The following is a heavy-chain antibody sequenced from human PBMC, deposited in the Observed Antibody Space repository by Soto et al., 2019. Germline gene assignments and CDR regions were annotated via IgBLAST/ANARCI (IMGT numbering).Heavy chain of an antibody. CDR2: IYPPNSET. CDR3: ARHVASDRWSYFDN. CDR1: GYSCTTYW. V-gene: IGHV5-51*01. Sequence: ELQLLQSAAEVKKPGESLRISCEGFGYSCTTYWIGWVRQMPGKGLEWMGIIYPPNSETIYSPSFEGRVTISVDKSINTAFVQWISLEASDTAMYYCARHVASDRWSYFDNWGQGTLVSVS. J-gene: IGHJ4*02. D-gene: IGHD3-3*01.